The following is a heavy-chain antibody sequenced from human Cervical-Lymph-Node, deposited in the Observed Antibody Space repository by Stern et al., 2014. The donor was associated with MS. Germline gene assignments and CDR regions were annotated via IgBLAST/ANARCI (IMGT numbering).Heavy chain of an antibody. V-gene: IGHV1-46*01. Sequence: QLVQSGAEVRKPGASVKVSCKASGDTFTSFFLHWVRQAPGQGLEWMGIINASGGNTDYAQKFQGRATMTRDTSTSTVYMELSSLRSEDTAVYYCALLSGKYPRGYYFDYWGQGTLVTVSS. J-gene: IGHJ4*02. CDR1: GDTFTSFF. CDR3: ALLSGKYPRGYYFDY. CDR2: INASGGNT. D-gene: IGHD3-3*01.